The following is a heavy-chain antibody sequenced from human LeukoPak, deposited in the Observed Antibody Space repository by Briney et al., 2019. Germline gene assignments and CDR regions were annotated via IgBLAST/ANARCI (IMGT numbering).Heavy chain of an antibody. CDR1: GGSISSYY. J-gene: IGHJ5*02. D-gene: IGHD3-9*01. V-gene: IGHV4-59*01. Sequence: PSETLSLTCTVSGGSISSYYWSWIRQPPGKGLEWIGYIYYSGSTNYNPSLKSRVHISVDTSKNQFSLKLSSVTAADTAVYYCARDNDILTGYYREHWKAWFDPWGQGTLVTVSS. CDR2: IYYSGST. CDR3: ARDNDILTGYYREHWKAWFDP.